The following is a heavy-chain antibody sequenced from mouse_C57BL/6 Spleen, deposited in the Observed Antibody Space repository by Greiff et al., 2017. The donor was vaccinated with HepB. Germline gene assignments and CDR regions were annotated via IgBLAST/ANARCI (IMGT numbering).Heavy chain of an antibody. CDR1: GYTFTDYY. V-gene: IGHV1-76*01. D-gene: IGHD1-1*01. CDR2: IYPGSGNT. CDR3: ARRDYNEGFAY. Sequence: VKLMESGAELVRPGASVKLSCKASGYTFTDYYINWVKQRPGQGLEWIARIYPGSGNTYYNEKFKGKATLTAEKSSSTAYMQLSSLTSEDSAVYFCARRDYNEGFAYWGQGTLVTVSA. J-gene: IGHJ3*01.